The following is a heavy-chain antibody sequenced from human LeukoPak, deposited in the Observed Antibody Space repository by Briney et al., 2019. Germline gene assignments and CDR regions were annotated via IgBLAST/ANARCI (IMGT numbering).Heavy chain of an antibody. CDR2: ITSSSTYI. J-gene: IGHJ6*03. D-gene: IGHD1-26*01. CDR1: GFTVSSNY. Sequence: GGSLRLSCAASGFTVSSNYMSWVRQAPGKGLEWVSSITSSSTYIYYADSVRGRFTISRDNAKNSLYLQMNSLRAEDTAVYFCARDPYSGNYGAYYYYYMDVWGKGTTVTISS. CDR3: ARDPYSGNYGAYYYYYMDV. V-gene: IGHV3-21*01.